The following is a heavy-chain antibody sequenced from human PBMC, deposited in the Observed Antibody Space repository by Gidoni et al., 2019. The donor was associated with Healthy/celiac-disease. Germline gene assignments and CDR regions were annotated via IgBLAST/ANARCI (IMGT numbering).Heavy chain of an antibody. CDR1: GFTFSSYW. D-gene: IGHD6-13*01. V-gene: IGHV3-7*03. CDR3: ARVLTRRYSIPGNWFDP. J-gene: IGHJ5*02. CDR2: IKQDGSEK. Sequence: EVQLVESGGGLVQPGGSLRLSCAASGFTFSSYWMSWVRQAPGKGLEWVANIKQDGSEKYYVDSVKGRFTISRDNAKNSLYLQMNSLRAEDTAVYYCARVLTRRYSIPGNWFDPWGQGTLVTVSS.